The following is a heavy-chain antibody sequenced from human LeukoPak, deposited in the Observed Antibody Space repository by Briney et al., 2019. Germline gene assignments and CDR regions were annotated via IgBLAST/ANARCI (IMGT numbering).Heavy chain of an antibody. CDR3: ARGFGGSYTLGY. Sequence: SETLSLTCTVSGGSISGDYWSCIRQPPGKGLEWLGYLYNSGSTNYNPSLKSRVTISLDTSKNQFSLKLGSVTAADTAVYYCARGFGGSYTLGYWGQGTLVTDSS. J-gene: IGHJ4*02. D-gene: IGHD3-16*01. CDR2: LYNSGST. V-gene: IGHV4-59*01. CDR1: GGSISGDY.